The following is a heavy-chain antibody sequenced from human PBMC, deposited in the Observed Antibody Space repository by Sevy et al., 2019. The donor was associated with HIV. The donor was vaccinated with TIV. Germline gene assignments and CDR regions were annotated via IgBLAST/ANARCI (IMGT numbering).Heavy chain of an antibody. D-gene: IGHD2-15*01. V-gene: IGHV1-2*02. CDR3: TRQDSSACDI. J-gene: IGHJ3*02. Sequence: ASVKVSCKCSGYTFTDYYMHWVRQAPGQGLEWMGWINANNGGTNYAQRFQGRVTMTRDTSITTAYMELSRLTSDDTAVYYCTRQDSSACDIWGQGTVVTVSS. CDR1: GYTFTDYY. CDR2: INANNGGT.